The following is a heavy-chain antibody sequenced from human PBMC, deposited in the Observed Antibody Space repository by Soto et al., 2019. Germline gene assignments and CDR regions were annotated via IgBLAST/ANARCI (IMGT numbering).Heavy chain of an antibody. D-gene: IGHD6-13*01. Sequence: QLQLQESGPGLVKPSETLSLTCTVSGGSISSSSFHWGWIRQPPGKGLEWIGSIYYSGSTYYSPSLKSRVTISVDTSKNHSSLKLSSVTAADTAVHYCARRERAAGTDWWFDPWGQGTLVTVSS. CDR3: ARRERAAGTDWWFDP. J-gene: IGHJ5*02. CDR2: IYYSGST. CDR1: GGSISSSSFH. V-gene: IGHV4-39*02.